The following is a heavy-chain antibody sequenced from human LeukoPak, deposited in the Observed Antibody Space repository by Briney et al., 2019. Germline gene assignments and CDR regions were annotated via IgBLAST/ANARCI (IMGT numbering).Heavy chain of an antibody. CDR2: IRYDGSNK. CDR1: GFTFSSNG. CDR3: AKGQNGDYGLPDY. D-gene: IGHD4-17*01. V-gene: IGHV3-30*02. J-gene: IGHJ4*02. Sequence: PGGSLRLSFAASGFTFSSNGMRWVRQAPGKGLEWVAFIRYDGSNKYYADSVKGRFTISRDNSKNTLYLQMNSLRAEDTAVYYCAKGQNGDYGLPDYWGQGTLVTVSS.